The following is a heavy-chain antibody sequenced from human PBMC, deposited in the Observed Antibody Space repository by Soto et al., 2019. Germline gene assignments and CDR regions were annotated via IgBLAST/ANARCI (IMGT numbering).Heavy chain of an antibody. V-gene: IGHV1-3*01. J-gene: IGHJ4*02. CDR2: INAGNGNA. Sequence: QVQLVQSGAEVKKPGASVKVSCKASGYTFSTYTIYWVRQAPGQRLEWMGWINAGNGNAKYSQKFLGRVTITRDTSESTAYMELSSLRSEDTAVYYCARVRSYGSGSYDDYFDCWGQGTLVTVSS. D-gene: IGHD3-10*01. CDR3: ARVRSYGSGSYDDYFDC. CDR1: GYTFSTYT.